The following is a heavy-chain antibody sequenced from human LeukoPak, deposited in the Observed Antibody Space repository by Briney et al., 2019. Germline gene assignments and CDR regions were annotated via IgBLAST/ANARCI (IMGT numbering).Heavy chain of an antibody. V-gene: IGHV3-7*01. J-gene: IGHJ4*02. Sequence: PGRSLRLSCAASGFTFSSYWMSWVRQAPGEGLDWVANINVDGGAKYYVDSVKDRFTISRDNAKNSLYLQMNSLRAEDTGIYFCASFKLGTLAFDYWGQGALVTVSS. CDR2: INVDGGAK. CDR1: GFTFSSYW. D-gene: IGHD1-14*01. CDR3: ASFKLGTLAFDY.